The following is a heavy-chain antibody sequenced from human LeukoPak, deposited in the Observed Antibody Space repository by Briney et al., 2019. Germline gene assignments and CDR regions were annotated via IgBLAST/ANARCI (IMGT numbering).Heavy chain of an antibody. CDR2: TSGGSGST. V-gene: IGHV3-23*01. CDR1: GFTFSSNA. D-gene: IGHD3-3*01. CDR3: AKDRTTILGVTIRHPAYYYGMDV. J-gene: IGHJ6*02. Sequence: GGSLSFTAAGSGFTFSSNAMGWVAQGPGKGLEWVSATSGGSGSTDYADSVKGRFTISRDNSKNTPSLQMNSLRAEHTAVYSCAKDRTTILGVTIRHPAYYYGMDVWGQGTTVTVSS.